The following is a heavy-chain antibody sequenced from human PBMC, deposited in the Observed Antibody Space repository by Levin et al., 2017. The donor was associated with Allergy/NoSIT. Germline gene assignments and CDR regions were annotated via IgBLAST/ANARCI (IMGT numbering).Heavy chain of an antibody. Sequence: GESLKISCEASGFIFSDYYMSLIRQAPGKGLEWIASNSDSGNNRQYSGSVRGRFTVSRDNPKNTLYLQMDSLTSEDTAVYYCARGVATRGGMDVWGQGTTVTVSS. D-gene: IGHD5-12*01. CDR3: ARGVATRGGMDV. CDR2: NSDSGNNR. V-gene: IGHV3-11*01. J-gene: IGHJ6*02. CDR1: GFIFSDYY.